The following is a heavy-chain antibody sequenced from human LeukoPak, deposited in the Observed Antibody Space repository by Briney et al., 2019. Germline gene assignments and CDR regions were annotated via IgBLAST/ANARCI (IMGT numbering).Heavy chain of an antibody. D-gene: IGHD4-17*01. CDR3: TTVSPYGDYLYYFDF. CDR2: IESKIDGGRT. V-gene: IGHV3-15*04. J-gene: IGHJ4*02. CDR1: GITLSNAW. Sequence: GGSLRLSCVASGITLSNAWMTWVRQAPGKGLEWVGRIESKIDGGRTDYAAAVKGRFTISRDDSKNILFLHMNGLNTEDTTVYYCTTVSPYGDYLYYFDFWGLGTLVTVSS.